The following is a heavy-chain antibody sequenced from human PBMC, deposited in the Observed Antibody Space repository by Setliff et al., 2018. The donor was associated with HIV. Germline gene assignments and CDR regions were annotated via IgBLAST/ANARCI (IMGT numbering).Heavy chain of an antibody. V-gene: IGHV4-34*01. J-gene: IGHJ6*02. CDR3: ARADDYYDSSGYYRYYYYGMDV. D-gene: IGHD3-22*01. Sequence: SETLSLTCAVYGGSFSGYYWNWIRQPPGKGLEWIGEINHSGSTNYNPSLKSRVTISVDTSKNQFSLKLSSVTAADTAVYYCARADDYYDSSGYYRYYYYGMDVWGQGTTVTVS. CDR1: GGSFSGYY. CDR2: INHSGST.